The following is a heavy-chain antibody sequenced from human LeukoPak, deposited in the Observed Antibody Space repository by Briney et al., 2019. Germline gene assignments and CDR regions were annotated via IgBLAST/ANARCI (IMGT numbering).Heavy chain of an antibody. CDR3: ATVAYDYVWGSYRYTGDAFDI. V-gene: IGHV1-24*01. J-gene: IGHJ3*02. D-gene: IGHD3-16*02. CDR1: GYTLTELS. CDR2: FDSEDGET. Sequence: ASVKVSCKVSGYTLTELSMHWVRQAPGKGLEWMGGFDSEDGETIYAQKFQGRVTMTEDTSTDTAYMELSSLRSEDTAVYYCATVAYDYVWGSYRYTGDAFDIWGQGTMVTVSS.